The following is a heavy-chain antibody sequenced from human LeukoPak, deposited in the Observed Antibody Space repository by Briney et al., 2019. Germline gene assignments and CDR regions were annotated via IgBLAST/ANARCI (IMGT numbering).Heavy chain of an antibody. CDR2: INTNTGNP. V-gene: IGHV7-4-1*02. CDR1: GYTFISYT. CDR3: ARGMCSDGVCYFLADY. D-gene: IGHD2-15*01. Sequence: GASVKVSCKASGYTFISYTMNWVRQAPGQGLEWMGWINTNTGNPTYAQGFTGRFVFSLDTSVSTAYLQISSLKAEDTAVYYCARGMCSDGVCYFLADYRGQGTLVTVSS. J-gene: IGHJ4*02.